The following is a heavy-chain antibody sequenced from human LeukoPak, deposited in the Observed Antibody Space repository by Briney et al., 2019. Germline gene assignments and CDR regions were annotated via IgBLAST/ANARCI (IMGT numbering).Heavy chain of an antibody. D-gene: IGHD3-22*01. V-gene: IGHV4-59*01. CDR3: ARDRASYYYDSSGYLFDP. Sequence: PSETLSLTCTVSGGSISSYYWSWIRQPPGKGLEWIGYIYYSGGTNYNPSLKSRVTISVDTSKNQFSLKRSSVTAADTAVYYCARDRASYYYDSSGYLFDPWGQGTLVTVSS. CDR2: IYYSGGT. J-gene: IGHJ5*02. CDR1: GGSISSYY.